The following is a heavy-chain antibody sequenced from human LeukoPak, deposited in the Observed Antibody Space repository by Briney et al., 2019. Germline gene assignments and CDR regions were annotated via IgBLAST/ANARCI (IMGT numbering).Heavy chain of an antibody. D-gene: IGHD3-16*02. CDR2: INSDGSST. Sequence: GGSLRLSCAASGFTFSSYWMHWARQAPGKGLVWVSRINSDGSSTNYADSVKGRFTISRDNAKNTLYLQMNSLRAEDTAVYYCARVRIRLGELSLWSPFDYWGQGTLVTVSS. CDR3: ARVRIRLGELSLWSPFDY. V-gene: IGHV3-74*01. J-gene: IGHJ4*02. CDR1: GFTFSSYW.